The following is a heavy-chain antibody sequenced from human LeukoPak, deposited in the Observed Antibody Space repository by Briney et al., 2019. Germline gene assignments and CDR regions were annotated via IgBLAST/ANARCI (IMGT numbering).Heavy chain of an antibody. D-gene: IGHD1-26*01. Sequence: ASVKVSCKASGYTFTSYGISWVRQAPGQGLEWMGWISAYNGNTNYAQKLQGRVTMTTDTSTSTAYVELRSLRSDDTAVYYCARGYEDDFSGSYYWFDPWGQGTLVTVSS. CDR2: ISAYNGNT. CDR3: ARGYEDDFSGSYYWFDP. CDR1: GYTFTSYG. J-gene: IGHJ5*02. V-gene: IGHV1-18*01.